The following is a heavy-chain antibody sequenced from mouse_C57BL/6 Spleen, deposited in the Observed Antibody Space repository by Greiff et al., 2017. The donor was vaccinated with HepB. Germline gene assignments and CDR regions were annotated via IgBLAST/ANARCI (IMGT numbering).Heavy chain of an antibody. D-gene: IGHD2-1*01. CDR2: ISDGGSYT. CDR1: GFTFSSYA. J-gene: IGHJ3*01. V-gene: IGHV5-4*01. CDR3: ASYYGNYVRPFAY. Sequence: EVQVVESGGGLVKPGGSLKLSCAASGFTFSSYAMSWVRQTPEKRLEWVATISDGGSYTYYPDNVKGRFTIYRDNAKNNLYLQMSHLKSEDTAMYYCASYYGNYVRPFAYWGQGTLVTVSA.